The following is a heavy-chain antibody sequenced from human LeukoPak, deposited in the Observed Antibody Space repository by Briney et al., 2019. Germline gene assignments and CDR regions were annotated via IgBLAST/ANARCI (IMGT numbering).Heavy chain of an antibody. CDR2: INHSGST. CDR3: ARATRGYQTPRRSYYYMDV. CDR1: GGSFSGYY. J-gene: IGHJ6*03. V-gene: IGHV4-34*01. Sequence: SETLSLTCAVYGGSFSGYYWSWIRQPPGKGLEWIGEINHSGSTNYNPSLKSRVTISADTSKNQFSLKLSSVTAADTAVYYCARATRGYQTPRRSYYYMDVWGKGTTVTVSS. D-gene: IGHD3-16*02.